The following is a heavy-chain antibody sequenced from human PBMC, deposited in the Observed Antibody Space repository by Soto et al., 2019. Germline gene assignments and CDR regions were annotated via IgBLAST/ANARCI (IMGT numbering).Heavy chain of an antibody. V-gene: IGHV4-39*01. CDR1: GGSSSSRSYY. CDR2: IFYTGST. D-gene: IGHD3-10*01. Sequence: QLQLQESGPGLVKPSETLSLTCTVAGGSSSSRSYYWGWIRQPPGKGLEWIGNIFYTGSTYYNPSLKSRVTISVDTSKNQFSLKLSSVTAADTAVYYCARISNYYGSGSPRYYFDYWGQGTLVTVSS. CDR3: ARISNYYGSGSPRYYFDY. J-gene: IGHJ4*02.